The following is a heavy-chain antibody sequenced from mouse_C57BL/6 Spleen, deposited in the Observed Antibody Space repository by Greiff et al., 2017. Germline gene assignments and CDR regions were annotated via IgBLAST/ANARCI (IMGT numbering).Heavy chain of an antibody. CDR3: ARGTPTMVTDWFGY. D-gene: IGHD2-9*01. CDR1: GYTFTSYW. CDR2: IHPNSGST. V-gene: IGHV1-64*01. Sequence: QVQLQQPGAELVKPGASVKLSCKASGYTFTSYWMHWVKQRPGQGLEWIGMIHPNSGSTNYNEKFKSKATLTVDKSSSTAYMQLSSLTSEDSAVYYFARGTPTMVTDWFGYWGQGTLVTVAA. J-gene: IGHJ3*01.